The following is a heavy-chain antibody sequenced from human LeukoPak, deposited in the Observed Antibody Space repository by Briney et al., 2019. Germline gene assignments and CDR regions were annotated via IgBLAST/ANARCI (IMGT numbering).Heavy chain of an antibody. CDR3: ARVAVLTADY. V-gene: IGHV1-18*01. Sequence: GSSVKVSCKASGGTFSSYAISWVRQAPGQGLEWMGWISAYNGNTNYAQKLQGRVTMTTDTSTSTAYMELRSLRSDDTAVYYCARVAVLTADYWGQGTLVTVSS. J-gene: IGHJ4*02. CDR2: ISAYNGNT. CDR1: GGTFSSYA. D-gene: IGHD6-25*01.